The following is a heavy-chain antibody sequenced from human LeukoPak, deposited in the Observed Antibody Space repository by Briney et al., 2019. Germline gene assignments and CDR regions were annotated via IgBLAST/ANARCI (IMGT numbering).Heavy chain of an antibody. CDR3: ARDFDDVSGNFYYMPDY. D-gene: IGHD3-22*01. J-gene: IGHJ4*02. CDR2: IRFDGTKK. V-gene: IGHV3-30*02. CDR1: GFNFSRNG. Sequence: PGGSLRLSCAASGFNFSRNGMHWVRQAPGKGLEWVAFIRFDGTKKFYGDSASGRFTVSRDNSKNTLSLQMDSLRAEDTAVYYCARDFDDVSGNFYYMPDYWGQGILVTVSS.